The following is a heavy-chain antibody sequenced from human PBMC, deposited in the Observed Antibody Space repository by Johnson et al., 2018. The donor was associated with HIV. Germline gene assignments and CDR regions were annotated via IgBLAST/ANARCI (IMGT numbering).Heavy chain of an antibody. Sequence: VLLVESGGGLVQPGGSLRLSCAASGFSFSNYAMHWVRQAPGKGLEYVSAISSDGVRTYYANSVKGRFTISRDNAKNSLYLQLNSLRAEDTAVYYCARVEPIRRAIDAFDIWGQGTMVTVSS. CDR1: GFSFSNYA. CDR3: ARVEPIRRAIDAFDI. V-gene: IGHV3-64*01. CDR2: ISSDGVRT. J-gene: IGHJ3*02.